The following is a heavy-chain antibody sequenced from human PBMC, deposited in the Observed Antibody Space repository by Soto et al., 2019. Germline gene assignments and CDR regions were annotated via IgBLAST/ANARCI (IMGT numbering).Heavy chain of an antibody. J-gene: IGHJ5*02. V-gene: IGHV3-48*02. CDR2: ITSSSSTI. Sequence: GGSLRLSCAASGFTFSTYSMNWVRQAPGKGLEWIAYITSSSSTIFYADSVKGRFTISRDNAKNSLYLQMNSLRDEDTCVYYCARGNGIEGSFDPWGQGTLVTVSS. CDR3: ARGNGIEGSFDP. D-gene: IGHD4-4*01. CDR1: GFTFSTYS.